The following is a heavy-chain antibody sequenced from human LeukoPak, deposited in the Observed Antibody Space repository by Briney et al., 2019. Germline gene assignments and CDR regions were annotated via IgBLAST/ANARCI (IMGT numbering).Heavy chain of an antibody. CDR3: AGGPYSSSSDY. J-gene: IGHJ4*02. CDR1: GYTFTSYG. D-gene: IGHD6-13*01. CDR2: ISAYNGNT. V-gene: IGHV1-18*01. Sequence: ASVKVSCKASGYTFTSYGISWVRQAPGQGLEWMGWISAYNGNTNYAQKLQGRVTMTTDTSTSTGYMELRSLGSYDSAGYYWAGGPYSSSSDYWGQGTLVTVSS.